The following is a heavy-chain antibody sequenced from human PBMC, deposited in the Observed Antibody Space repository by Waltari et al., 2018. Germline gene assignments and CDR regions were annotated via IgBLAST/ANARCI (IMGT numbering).Heavy chain of an antibody. D-gene: IGHD6-19*01. CDR2: IWADGSHT. J-gene: IGHJ4*02. CDR3: ARDPPGSGWSFDC. Sequence: QVQLVESGGGVVQPGRSLRRSCAASGFTFTTHAMHWVRQAPGKGLEWVAMIWADGSHTHYVESVKGRFTISRDNSKSMVYLQMNSLRDEDSAVYYCARDPPGSGWSFDCWGQGTLVTVSS. V-gene: IGHV3-33*01. CDR1: GFTFTTHA.